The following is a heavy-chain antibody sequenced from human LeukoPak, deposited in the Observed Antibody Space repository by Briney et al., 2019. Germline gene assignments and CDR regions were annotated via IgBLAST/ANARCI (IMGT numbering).Heavy chain of an antibody. J-gene: IGHJ6*02. CDR2: MYHSGST. V-gene: IGHV4-59*08. CDR1: GGSISSYF. D-gene: IGHD3-16*01. CDR3: ARHLGVYVGNPGDYGMDV. Sequence: PSETLSLTCTVSGGSISSYFWSWIRQSPGKGLEWIGLMYHSGSTNYNPSLKSRVTISVDTSKNQFSLNLSSVTAAETALYYCARHLGVYVGNPGDYGMDVWGQGTTVTVSS.